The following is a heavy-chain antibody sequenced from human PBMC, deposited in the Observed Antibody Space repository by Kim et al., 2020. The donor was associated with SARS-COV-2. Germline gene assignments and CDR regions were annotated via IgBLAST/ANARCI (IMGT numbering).Heavy chain of an antibody. J-gene: IGHJ5*02. D-gene: IGHD6-13*01. V-gene: IGHV4-59*01. CDR3: ARVGSSLDWFDP. Sequence: NANPSLKGRVTISVDTSKNQFSLKLSSVTAADTAVYYCARVGSSLDWFDPWGQGTLVTVSS.